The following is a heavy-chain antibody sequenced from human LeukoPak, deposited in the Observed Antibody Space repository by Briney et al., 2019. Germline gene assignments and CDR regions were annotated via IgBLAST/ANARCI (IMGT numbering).Heavy chain of an antibody. CDR2: INWNSDNI. Sequence: PGRSLRLSCAASGFTFNDHAMYWVRQAPGKGLEWVSGINWNSDNIGYADPVKGRFTISRDDAKNSLFLQMNSLRTEDTALYYCARASYYYDTTGLGAVDIWGQGTMVTVSS. D-gene: IGHD3-22*01. CDR3: ARASYYYDTTGLGAVDI. CDR1: GFTFNDHA. J-gene: IGHJ3*02. V-gene: IGHV3-9*01.